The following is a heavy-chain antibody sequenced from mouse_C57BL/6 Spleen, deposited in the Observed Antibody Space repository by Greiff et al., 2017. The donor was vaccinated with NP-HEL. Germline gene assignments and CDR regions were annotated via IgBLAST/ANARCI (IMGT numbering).Heavy chain of an antibody. Sequence: LVESGAELARPGASVKLSCKASGYTFTSYGISWVKQRTGQGLEWIGEIYPRSGNTYYNEKFKGKATLTADKSSSTAYMELRSLTSEDSAVYFCARDYYGSSYPFWWFDVWGTGTTVTVSS. CDR3: ARDYYGSSYPFWWFDV. CDR2: IYPRSGNT. V-gene: IGHV1-81*01. CDR1: GYTFTSYG. J-gene: IGHJ1*03. D-gene: IGHD1-1*01.